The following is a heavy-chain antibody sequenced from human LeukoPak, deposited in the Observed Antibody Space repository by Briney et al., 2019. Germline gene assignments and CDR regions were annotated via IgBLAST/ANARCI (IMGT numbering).Heavy chain of an antibody. J-gene: IGHJ5*02. CDR2: ISYIGRT. CDR3: ARARRGYSGYDFSYWFDP. Sequence: SETLSLTCTVSGDSISGGRGAYYWSWIRQHPDKGLEWLGYISYIGRTLYNPSLESRLTISIEPSKNQFSLNLRSVTAADTAGYYCARARRGYSGYDFSYWFDPWRQGTLVSVSS. D-gene: IGHD5-12*01. CDR1: GDSISGGRGAYY. V-gene: IGHV4-31*03.